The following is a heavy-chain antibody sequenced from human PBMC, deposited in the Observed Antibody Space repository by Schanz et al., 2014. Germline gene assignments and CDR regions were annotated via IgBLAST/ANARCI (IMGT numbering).Heavy chain of an antibody. CDR2: ISLDGSNQ. CDR1: GFTFSSYG. Sequence: QVHLVESGGGVVQPGRSLRLSCAASGFTFSSYGMHWVRQAPGKGLEWVAIISLDGSNQYYADSVKGRFTISRDNSKNNLSLPLLSRSREDTSCYYCAVLGGFGELPLDYRGQGTLVTVSS. CDR3: AVLGGFGELPLDY. D-gene: IGHD3-10*01. J-gene: IGHJ4*02. V-gene: IGHV3-30*03.